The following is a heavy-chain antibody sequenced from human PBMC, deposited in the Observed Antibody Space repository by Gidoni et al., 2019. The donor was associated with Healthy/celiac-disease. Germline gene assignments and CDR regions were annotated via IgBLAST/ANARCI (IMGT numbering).Heavy chain of an antibody. V-gene: IGHV4-38-2*01. Sequence: QVQLQESGPGLVKPSETLSLTCAVSGYSLSSGYYWGWIRQPPGKGLEWIGSIYNSGSTYYNPSLKSRVTISVDTSKNQFSLKLSSVTAADTAVYYCARQSGDSNYIYWYFDLWGRGTLVTVSS. CDR3: ARQSGDSNYIYWYFDL. CDR2: IYNSGST. CDR1: GYSLSSGYY. D-gene: IGHD4-4*01. J-gene: IGHJ2*01.